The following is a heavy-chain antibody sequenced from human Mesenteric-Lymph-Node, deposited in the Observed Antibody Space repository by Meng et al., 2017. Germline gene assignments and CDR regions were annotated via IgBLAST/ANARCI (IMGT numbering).Heavy chain of an antibody. Sequence: VPLQESGPGLVKPSQPLSLTCTVSGGSISSGGFYWSWIRQHPGKGLEWIGYIYYSGSTYYNPSLRSRVAISIDTSKNQFSLKLTSVTAADTAVYFCARTNYGDYNWFDPWGQGTLVTVSS. CDR1: GGSISSGGFY. D-gene: IGHD4-17*01. V-gene: IGHV4-31*03. J-gene: IGHJ5*02. CDR2: IYYSGST. CDR3: ARTNYGDYNWFDP.